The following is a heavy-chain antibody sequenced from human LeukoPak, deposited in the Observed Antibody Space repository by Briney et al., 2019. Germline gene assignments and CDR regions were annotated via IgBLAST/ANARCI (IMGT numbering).Heavy chain of an antibody. CDR2: ISYDGSNK. Sequence: PGGSLRLSCAASGFTFSSYAMHWVRQAPGKGLEWVAVISYDGSNKYYADSVKGRFTISRDNSKNTLYLQMNSLRAEDTAVYYCARSPPTNYYDSSGYGYWGQGTLVTVSS. V-gene: IGHV3-30*04. CDR3: ARSPPTNYYDSSGYGY. J-gene: IGHJ4*02. D-gene: IGHD3-22*01. CDR1: GFTFSSYA.